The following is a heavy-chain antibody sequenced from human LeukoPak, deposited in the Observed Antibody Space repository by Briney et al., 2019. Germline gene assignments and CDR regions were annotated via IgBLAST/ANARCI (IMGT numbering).Heavy chain of an antibody. CDR2: ISSSSSYI. V-gene: IGHV3-21*01. D-gene: IGHD4-17*01. CDR1: GFTFDDYA. J-gene: IGHJ4*02. Sequence: GGSLRLSCAASGFTFDDYAMHWVRQAPGKGLEWVSSISSSSSYIYYADSVKGRFTISRDNAKNSLYLQMNSLRAEDTAVYYCARDGTVTTGYWGQGTLVTVSS. CDR3: ARDGTVTTGY.